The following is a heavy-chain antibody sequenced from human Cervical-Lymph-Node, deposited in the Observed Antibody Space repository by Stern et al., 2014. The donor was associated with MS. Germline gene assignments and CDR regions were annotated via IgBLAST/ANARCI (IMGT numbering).Heavy chain of an antibody. V-gene: IGHV1-18*01. D-gene: IGHD6-13*01. CDR3: ARDSGYSSSWYPWYFDY. CDR2: LSAYNGNT. Sequence: QVQLVESGAEEKKPGASVKVSCKASGYTFTSYGISWVRQAPGQGLEWMGWLSAYNGNTNYAQKLQGRVTMTTDTSTSTAYMELRSLRSDDTAVYYCARDSGYSSSWYPWYFDYWGQGTLVTVSS. J-gene: IGHJ4*02. CDR1: GYTFTSYG.